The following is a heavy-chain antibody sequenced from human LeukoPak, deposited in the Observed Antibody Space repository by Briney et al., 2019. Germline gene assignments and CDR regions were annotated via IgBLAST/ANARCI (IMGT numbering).Heavy chain of an antibody. CDR2: TSGSGGSS. Sequence: GGSLRLSCAASGFTFGNYAMTWVRQAPGKGVEYVTSTSGSGGSSYYAASVQGRFTISRDNSRNTLYLQMNNLRIDDTAVYYCARGPRVPSPTYYFAFWGQGVLVTVSS. CDR1: GFTFGNYA. V-gene: IGHV3-23*01. J-gene: IGHJ4*02. CDR3: ARGPRVPSPTYYFAF. D-gene: IGHD2-2*01.